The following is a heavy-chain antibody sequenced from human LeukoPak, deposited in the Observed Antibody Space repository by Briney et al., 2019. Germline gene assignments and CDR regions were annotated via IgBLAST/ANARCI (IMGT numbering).Heavy chain of an antibody. J-gene: IGHJ4*02. D-gene: IGHD5-18*01. V-gene: IGHV3-9*01. CDR3: AKDEGIQVWTNAAVY. CDR1: GFTFGDYA. Sequence: GGSLRLSCAASGFTFGDYAMHWVRQAPGKGLEWVSGISWNSGSIGYADSVKGRFTISRDNAKNSLFLQMNSLRPEDTALYYCAKDEGIQVWTNAAVYWGQGTLVTVSS. CDR2: ISWNSGSI.